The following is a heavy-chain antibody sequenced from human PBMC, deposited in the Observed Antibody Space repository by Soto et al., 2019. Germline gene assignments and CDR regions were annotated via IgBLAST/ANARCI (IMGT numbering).Heavy chain of an antibody. CDR2: IYWNDDK. J-gene: IGHJ6*02. CDR1: GFSLSTSGVG. Sequence: SGPTLVNPTQTLTLTCTFSGFSLSTSGVGVGWIRQPPGKALEWLALIYWNDDKRYSPSLKSRLTITKDTSKNQVVLTMTNMDPVDTATYYCAQSTIFGVVTSYYYYGMDVWGQGTTVTVSS. CDR3: AQSTIFGVVTSYYYYGMDV. V-gene: IGHV2-5*01. D-gene: IGHD3-3*01.